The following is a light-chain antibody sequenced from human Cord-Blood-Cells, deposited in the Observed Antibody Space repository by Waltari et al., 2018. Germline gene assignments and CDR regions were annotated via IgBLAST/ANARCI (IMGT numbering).Light chain of an antibody. CDR2: KAS. Sequence: DIQMTQSPSTLSASVGDRVTITCRARKSISSWLAWYQQKPGKAPKLLIYKASKVESGIPSRFSGSGSGTEFTLTISSLQPDDFATYYCQQYNSYSSFGHGTKLEIK. CDR3: QQYNSYSS. J-gene: IGKJ2*03. V-gene: IGKV1-5*03. CDR1: KSISSW.